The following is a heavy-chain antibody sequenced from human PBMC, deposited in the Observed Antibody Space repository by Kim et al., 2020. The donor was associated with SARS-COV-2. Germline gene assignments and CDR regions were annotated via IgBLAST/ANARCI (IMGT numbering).Heavy chain of an antibody. D-gene: IGHD2-15*01. CDR3: ASGACYCSGGRCTEDSNYFDY. CDR1: GFTFSSYA. V-gene: IGHV3-30*04. Sequence: GGSLRLSCAASGFTFSSYAMHWIRQAPGKGLEWVAVISDDGSNKYYVDSVKGRFTISRDNSKNTVYLQMNSLRTEDTAVYYCASGACYCSGGRCTEDSNYFDYWGQGTLVTVSS. CDR2: ISDDGSNK. J-gene: IGHJ4*02.